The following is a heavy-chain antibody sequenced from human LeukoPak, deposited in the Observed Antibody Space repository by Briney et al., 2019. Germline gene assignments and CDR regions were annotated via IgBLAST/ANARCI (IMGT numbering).Heavy chain of an antibody. CDR2: ISYDGSNK. CDR3: AKDTACRSNSCYTLESGY. D-gene: IGHD2-2*02. Sequence: GGSLRLSCAASGFTFSSYAMHWVRQAPGKGLEWVAVISYDGSNKYYAHSVKGGFTISRDNSKNSLYLQMNSLRAEDTALYYWAKDTACRSNSCYTLESGYCGHRTLGSASS. CDR1: GFTFSSYA. V-gene: IGHV3-30-3*01. J-gene: IGHJ4*01.